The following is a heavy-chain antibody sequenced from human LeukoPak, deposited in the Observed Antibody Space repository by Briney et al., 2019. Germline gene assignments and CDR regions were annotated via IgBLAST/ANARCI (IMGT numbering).Heavy chain of an antibody. CDR2: ISSSSSYI. J-gene: IGHJ3*02. CDR3: ARDRNYDFWSGTTRDAFDI. CDR1: GFTFSSYS. Sequence: GGSLRLSCAASGFTFSSYSMNWVRQAPGKGLEWVSSISSSSSYIYYADSVKGQFTISRDNAKNSLYLQMNSLRAEDTAVYYCARDRNYDFWSGTTRDAFDIWGQGTMVTVSS. D-gene: IGHD3-3*01. V-gene: IGHV3-21*01.